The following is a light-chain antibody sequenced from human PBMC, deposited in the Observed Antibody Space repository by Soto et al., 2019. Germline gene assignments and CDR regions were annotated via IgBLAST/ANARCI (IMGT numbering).Light chain of an antibody. CDR1: SSDIGGYNY. CDR3: SSYAISTLYG. Sequence: QSALTQPASVSGSPGQSITISCTGTSSDIGGYNYVSWYQQHPGKAPKLIISEVSNRPSGVSNRFSGSKSGNTASLTISGLQTEDDADYHCSSYAISTLYGFGTGTKLTVL. V-gene: IGLV2-14*01. J-gene: IGLJ1*01. CDR2: EVS.